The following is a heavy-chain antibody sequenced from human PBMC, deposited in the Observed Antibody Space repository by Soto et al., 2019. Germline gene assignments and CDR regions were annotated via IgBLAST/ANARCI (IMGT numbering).Heavy chain of an antibody. CDR2: ISYDGSNQ. D-gene: IGHD3-22*01. V-gene: IGHV3-30-3*01. Sequence: QVQLVESGGGVVQPGKSLRLSCAASGFTFRNYAMHWVRQVRQAPGQGLEWVAVISYDGSNQFYADSVKGRFTTSRDDSKNTLYLQMNSLRADDTAVYYCARDDYASTGRNSGFDYWGQGTLVTVSS. CDR3: ARDDYASTGRNSGFDY. CDR1: GFTFRNYA. J-gene: IGHJ4*02.